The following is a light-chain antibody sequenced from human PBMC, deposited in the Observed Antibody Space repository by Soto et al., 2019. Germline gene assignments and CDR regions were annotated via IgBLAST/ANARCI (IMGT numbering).Light chain of an antibody. J-gene: IGLJ2*01. V-gene: IGLV2-14*01. Sequence: QSALTQPASVSGSPGQSITVSCAGTRRDVGAYNLVSWYQQHPGRSPQLIIYEVRNRPSGISFRFSGAKSGNTASLTISGVQAEDEADYYCSSYTSKSSLIFGGWTKLTV. CDR3: SSYTSKSSLI. CDR1: RRDVGAYNL. CDR2: EVR.